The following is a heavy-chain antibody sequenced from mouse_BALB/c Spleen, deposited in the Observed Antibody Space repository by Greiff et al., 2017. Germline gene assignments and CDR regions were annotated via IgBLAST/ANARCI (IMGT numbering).Heavy chain of an antibody. V-gene: IGHV1S81*02. CDR3: AVGDYDGFAY. CDR1: GYTFTSYW. J-gene: IGHJ3*01. D-gene: IGHD2-4*01. CDR2: INPSNGRT. Sequence: VKLQQPGAELVKPGASVKLSCKASGYTFTSYWMHWVKQRPGQGLEWIGEINPSNGRTNYNEKFKSKATLTVDKSSSTAYMQLSSLTSEDSAVYYCAVGDYDGFAYWGQGTLVTVSA.